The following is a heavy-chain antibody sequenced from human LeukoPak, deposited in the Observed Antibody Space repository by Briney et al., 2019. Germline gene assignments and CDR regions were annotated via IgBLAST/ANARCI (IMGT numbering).Heavy chain of an antibody. CDR1: GFTFSSYG. Sequence: PGRSLRLSCAASGFTFSSYGMHWVRQAPGKGLEWVAVISYDGSNKYYADSVKGRFTISRDNAKSSLYLQMNSLRAEDTAVYYCARDGSEEKRTYYMDVWGKGTTVTVSS. CDR3: ARDGSEEKRTYYMDV. J-gene: IGHJ6*03. CDR2: ISYDGSNK. D-gene: IGHD2-15*01. V-gene: IGHV3-30*03.